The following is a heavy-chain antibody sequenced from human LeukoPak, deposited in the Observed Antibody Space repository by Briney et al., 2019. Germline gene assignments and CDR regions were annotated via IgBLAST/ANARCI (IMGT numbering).Heavy chain of an antibody. V-gene: IGHV3-15*01. CDR3: TTVGGDQWELLLYAGV. CDR1: GFTFSNAW. D-gene: IGHD1-26*01. Sequence: GGSLRLSCAASGFTFSNAWMSWVRQAPGKGLEWVGRIKSKTDGGTTDYAAPVKGRFTISRDDSRNTLYLQMNSLKTEDTAVYYCTTVGGDQWELLLYAGVWGQGTLVTVSS. J-gene: IGHJ4*02. CDR2: IKSKTDGGTT.